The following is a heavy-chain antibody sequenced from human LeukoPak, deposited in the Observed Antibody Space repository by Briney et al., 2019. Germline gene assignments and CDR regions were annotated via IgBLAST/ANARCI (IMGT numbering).Heavy chain of an antibody. J-gene: IGHJ3*02. V-gene: IGHV3-13*01. CDR2: IGTAGDT. D-gene: IGHD5-18*01. Sequence: GGSLRLSCVASGITFSDYWMSWVRQATGKGLEWVSAIGTAGDTYYPGSVKGRFTISRENAKNSLYLQMNSLRAGDTAVYYCARGAKARRGYSYGKGGRSAFDIWGQGTMVTVSS. CDR1: GITFSDYW. CDR3: ARGAKARRGYSYGKGGRSAFDI.